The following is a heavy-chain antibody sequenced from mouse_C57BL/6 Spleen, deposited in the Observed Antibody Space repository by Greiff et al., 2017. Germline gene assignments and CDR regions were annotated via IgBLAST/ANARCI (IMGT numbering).Heavy chain of an antibody. CDR3: VRRGDSSGYGFAY. CDR2: IRSKSNNYAT. J-gene: IGHJ3*01. D-gene: IGHD3-2*02. V-gene: IGHV10-1*01. CDR1: GFSFNTYA. Sequence: DVKLQESGGGLVQPKGSLKLSCAASGFSFNTYAMNWVRQAPGKGLEWVARIRSKSNNYATYYADSVKDRFTISRDDSESMLYLQMNNLKTEDTAMYYCVRRGDSSGYGFAYWGQGTLVTVSA.